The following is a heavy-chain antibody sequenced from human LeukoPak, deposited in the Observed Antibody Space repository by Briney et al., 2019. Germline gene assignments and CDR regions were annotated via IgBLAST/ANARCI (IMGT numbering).Heavy chain of an antibody. Sequence: GGSLRLSCAASGFTFSSYAMHWVRQAPGKGLEWVAVISYDGSNKYYADSVKGRFTISRDNSKNTLYLQMNSLRAEDTAVYYCTSDSSGYYYAGWGQGTLVTVSS. CDR3: TSDSSGYYYAG. CDR1: GFTFSSYA. J-gene: IGHJ4*02. V-gene: IGHV3-30-3*01. D-gene: IGHD3-22*01. CDR2: ISYDGSNK.